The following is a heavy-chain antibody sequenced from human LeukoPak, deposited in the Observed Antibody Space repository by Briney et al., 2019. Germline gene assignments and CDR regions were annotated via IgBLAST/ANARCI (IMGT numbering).Heavy chain of an antibody. CDR1: GFTVSRKS. V-gene: IGHV3-53*01. D-gene: IGHD7-27*01. CDR3: ASVANWASVGAVGI. CDR2: FYSGGST. Sequence: GGSLRLFCAASGFTVSRKSMTWVRQAPGKGLEWVSLFYSGGSTYYADSVRGRFTISRDTSKNTLYLQMNSLRAEDTAVYFCASVANWASVGAVGIWGQGTMVTVSS. J-gene: IGHJ3*02.